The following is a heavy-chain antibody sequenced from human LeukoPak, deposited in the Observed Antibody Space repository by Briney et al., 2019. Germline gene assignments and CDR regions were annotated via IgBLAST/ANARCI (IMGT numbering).Heavy chain of an antibody. J-gene: IGHJ4*02. Sequence: GRSLRLSCAASGFTFSSYGMHWVRQAPGKGLEWVAVISYDGSNKYYADSVKGRFTISRDNAKNSLYLQMNSLRDEDTAVYYCARDYGSHGEYFDYWGQGALVTVSS. CDR3: ARDYGSHGEYFDY. CDR2: ISYDGSNK. D-gene: IGHD3-10*01. V-gene: IGHV3-30*03. CDR1: GFTFSSYG.